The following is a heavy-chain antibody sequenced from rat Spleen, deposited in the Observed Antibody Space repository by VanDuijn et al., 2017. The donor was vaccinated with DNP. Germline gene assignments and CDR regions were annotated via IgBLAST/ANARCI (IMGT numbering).Heavy chain of an antibody. Sequence: EVQLVESGGGLVQPGRSLKLSCAASGLPFSDYGMAWVRQAPTKGLEWVASITNSGGSTYYRDTVQGRLTISRDNAKTTLYLQMDSLRSEDTATYYCVTRGKYGGYDYWGQGVIVTVSS. CDR2: ITNSGGST. CDR1: GLPFSDYG. CDR3: VTRGKYGGYDY. J-gene: IGHJ2*01. D-gene: IGHD1-11*01. V-gene: IGHV5S13*01.